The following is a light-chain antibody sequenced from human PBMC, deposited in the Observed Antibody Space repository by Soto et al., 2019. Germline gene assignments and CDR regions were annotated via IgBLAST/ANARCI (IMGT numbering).Light chain of an antibody. V-gene: IGKV1-5*01. J-gene: IGKJ4*01. Sequence: DIQMTQSPSTLSASAGDRVTITCRASQSINIWLAWYQQKPGKAPKLLIYDASSLQSGVPSRFRGSTSGTEFTLTISSLQPDDFATYYCQQYNSYSRSFGGGTKVDIK. CDR3: QQYNSYSRS. CDR1: QSINIW. CDR2: DAS.